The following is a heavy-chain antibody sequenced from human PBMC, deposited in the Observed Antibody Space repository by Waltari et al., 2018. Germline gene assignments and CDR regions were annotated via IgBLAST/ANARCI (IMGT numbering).Heavy chain of an antibody. CDR2: IYHSGTT. V-gene: IGHV4-59*01. J-gene: IGHJ1*01. D-gene: IGHD6-19*01. CDR1: GGSITSDY. Sequence: QVQLMESGPGLVRPSETLSLTCNVSGGSITSDYWSWVRQPPGKGLEWVGYIYHSGTTNYNPARRSRVSISVDTSKTQCSLKLNYVTAADTAVYYCARGHSTGWYLSHWGRGALVTVSS. CDR3: ARGHSTGWYLSH.